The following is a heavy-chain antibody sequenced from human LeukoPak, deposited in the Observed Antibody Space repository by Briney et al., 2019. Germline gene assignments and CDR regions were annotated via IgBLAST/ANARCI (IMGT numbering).Heavy chain of an antibody. J-gene: IGHJ6*03. Sequence: ASVKVSCKASGYTFTSYAMHWVRQAPGQRLEWMGWINAGNGNTKYSQKFQDRVTITRDTSASTAYMELGSLRSEDTAVYYCARAPPEGPGGPYYYYYYMDVWGKGTTVTVSS. CDR1: GYTFTSYA. CDR2: INAGNGNT. CDR3: ARAPPEGPGGPYYYYYYMDV. D-gene: IGHD3-16*01. V-gene: IGHV1-3*01.